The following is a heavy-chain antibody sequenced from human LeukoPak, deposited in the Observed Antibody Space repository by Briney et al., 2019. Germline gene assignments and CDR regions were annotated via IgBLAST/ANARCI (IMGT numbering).Heavy chain of an antibody. CDR1: GFTFSSYE. CDR2: ISSSGSTI. CDR3: AKDSRSITMVRGVFQH. V-gene: IGHV3-48*03. Sequence: GGSLRLSCAASGFTFSSYEMNWVRQAPGKGLEWVSYISSSGSTIYYADSVKGRFTISRDNSKNTLYLQMNSLRAEDTAVYYCAKDSRSITMVRGVFQHWGQGTLVTVSS. J-gene: IGHJ1*01. D-gene: IGHD3-10*01.